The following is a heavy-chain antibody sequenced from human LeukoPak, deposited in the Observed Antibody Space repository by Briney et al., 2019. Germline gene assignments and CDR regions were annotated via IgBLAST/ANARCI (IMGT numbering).Heavy chain of an antibody. J-gene: IGHJ4*02. CDR2: IYSGGST. D-gene: IGHD3-16*01. V-gene: IGHV3-53*01. CDR1: GFTVSSNY. Sequence: GGSLRLSCAASGFTVSSNYMSWVRQVPGKGLEWVSVIYSGGSTYYAGSVKGRFTISRDNSKNTLYLQMNSLRAEDTAVYYCAREARGTYLDYWGQGTLVTVSS. CDR3: AREARGTYLDY.